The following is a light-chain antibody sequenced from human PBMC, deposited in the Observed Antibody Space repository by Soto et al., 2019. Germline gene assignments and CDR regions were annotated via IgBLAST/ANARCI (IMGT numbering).Light chain of an antibody. CDR1: QSVSSSY. J-gene: IGKJ1*01. CDR3: QQYGSSPWT. CDR2: GAS. Sequence: EIVLTQSPGTLSLSPGERATLSCRASQSVSSSYLAWYQQKPGQAPRLLIYGASSRATGIPDRFSGSGSGTDFTLTISRLEPEDFAVYYCQQYGSSPWTFSQGTKVEIK. V-gene: IGKV3-20*01.